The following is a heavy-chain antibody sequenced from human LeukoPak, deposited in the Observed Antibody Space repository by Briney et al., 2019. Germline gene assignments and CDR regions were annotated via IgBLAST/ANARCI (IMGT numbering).Heavy chain of an antibody. CDR3: AREAQPDDSSGYYYIDY. CDR1: GGTFSSYA. V-gene: IGHV1-69*06. J-gene: IGHJ4*02. D-gene: IGHD3-22*01. Sequence: ASVKVSCKASGGTFSSYAISWVRQAPGQGLEWMGGIIPIFGTANYAQKFQGRVTITADKSTSTAYMELSSLRSEDTAVYYCAREAQPDDSSGYYYIDYWGQGTLVTVSS. CDR2: IIPIFGTA.